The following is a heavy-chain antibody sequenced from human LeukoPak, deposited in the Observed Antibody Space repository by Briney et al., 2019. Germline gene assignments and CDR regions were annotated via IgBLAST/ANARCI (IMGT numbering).Heavy chain of an antibody. V-gene: IGHV3-23*01. CDR3: AKAVWFGEFDYYFFGLDV. CDR1: GFTFSSYA. Sequence: PGGSLRLSCAAFGFTFSSYAMGRVRQAPGKGLEWVSASSGSGGDTYYADSVMGRFTFSRDNSKNTLYLQMNSLRPEDTALYYCAKAVWFGEFDYYFFGLDVWGQGTTVTVSS. CDR2: SSGSGGDT. D-gene: IGHD3-10*01. J-gene: IGHJ6*02.